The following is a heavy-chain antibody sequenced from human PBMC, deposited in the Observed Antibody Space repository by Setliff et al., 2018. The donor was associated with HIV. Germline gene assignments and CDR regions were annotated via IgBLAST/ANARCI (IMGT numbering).Heavy chain of an antibody. D-gene: IGHD3-3*01. V-gene: IGHV3-7*05. J-gene: IGHJ4*02. CDR1: GFTFSMYW. CDR3: ARPGTRWSFDN. CDR2: IKQDGSEK. Sequence: PGGSLRLSCAASGFTFSMYWMSWVRQAPGKGLEWVANIKQDGSEKNYVDSVKGRFTISRDNAENSLYLQMNSLTAEDTAVYYCARPGTRWSFDNWGQGILVTVSS.